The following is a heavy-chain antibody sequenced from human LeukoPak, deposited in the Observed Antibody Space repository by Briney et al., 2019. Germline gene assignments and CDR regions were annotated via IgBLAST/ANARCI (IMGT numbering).Heavy chain of an antibody. D-gene: IGHD2-2*02. J-gene: IGHJ4*02. CDR1: GFTFSSYS. CDR3: AKEGDIVVVPAAIKGFFDY. CDR2: ISSSSSTI. Sequence: GGSLRLSCAASGFTFSSYSMNWVRQAPGKGLEWVSYISSSSSTIYYADSVKGRFTISRDNAKNTLYLQMNSLRAEDTAVYYCAKEGDIVVVPAAIKGFFDYWGQGTLVTVSS. V-gene: IGHV3-48*01.